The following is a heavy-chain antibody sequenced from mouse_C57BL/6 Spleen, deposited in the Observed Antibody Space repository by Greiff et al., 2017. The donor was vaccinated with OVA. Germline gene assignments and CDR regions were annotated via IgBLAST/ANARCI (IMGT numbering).Heavy chain of an antibody. J-gene: IGHJ2*01. CDR1: GYTFTSYG. CDR2: IYPSSGNT. CDR3: ARSGTGRYFDY. D-gene: IGHD4-1*01. Sequence: VQVVESGAELARPGASVKLSCKASGYTFTSYGISWVKQRTGQGLEWIGEIYPSSGNTYYNEKFKGKATLTADKSSSTAYMELRSLTSEDSAVYFCARSGTGRYFDYWGQGTTLTVSS. V-gene: IGHV1-81*01.